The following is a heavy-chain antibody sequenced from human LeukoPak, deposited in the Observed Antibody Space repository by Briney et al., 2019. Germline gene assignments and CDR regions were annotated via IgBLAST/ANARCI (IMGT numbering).Heavy chain of an antibody. CDR1: GFTFSSYA. J-gene: IGHJ4*02. D-gene: IGHD3-3*01. Sequence: PGGSLRLSCAVSGFTFSSYAMSWVRQAPGKGLEWVSVISGSGYTTYYADSVKGRFTTSRDNSKDTLYLQMNSLRVEDTAVYYRAKDLTVTRGFYFDYWGQGILVSVSS. CDR3: AKDLTVTRGFYFDY. CDR2: ISGSGYTT. V-gene: IGHV3-23*01.